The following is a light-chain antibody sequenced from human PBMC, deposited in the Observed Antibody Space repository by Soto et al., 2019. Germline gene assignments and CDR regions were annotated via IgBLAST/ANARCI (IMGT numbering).Light chain of an antibody. V-gene: IGKV1-5*01. CDR1: QSISSW. CDR3: QQYTSYLYT. J-gene: IGKJ2*01. CDR2: DAS. Sequence: DIQMTQSPSTLSASVGDRVTITCRASQSISSWLAWYQQKPGKAPKLLIYDASSLESGVPSRFSGIGSGTEFTLTISSLQPDDFATYYCQQYTSYLYTFGQGTKLEIK.